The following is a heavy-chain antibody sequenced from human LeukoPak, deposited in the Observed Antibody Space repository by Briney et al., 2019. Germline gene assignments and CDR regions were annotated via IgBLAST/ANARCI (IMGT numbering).Heavy chain of an antibody. V-gene: IGHV1-18*04. CDR3: ARGRNFDY. CDR2: ISAYSGDT. CDR1: GYTFTGYY. J-gene: IGHJ4*02. Sequence: ASVKVSCKASGYTFTGYYMHWVRQAPGQGLEWMGWISAYSGDTNYAQKFQGRVIMTTDTSTSPAYMELRSLRSDDTAVYYCARGRNFDYWGQGTLVNVSS.